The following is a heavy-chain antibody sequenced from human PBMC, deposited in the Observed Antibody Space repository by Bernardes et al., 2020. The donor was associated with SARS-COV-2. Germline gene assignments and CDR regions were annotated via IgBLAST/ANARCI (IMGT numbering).Heavy chain of an antibody. CDR1: GFTFSSYD. CDR3: ARDFGGGENDY. J-gene: IGHJ4*02. D-gene: IGHD3-3*01. Sequence: GGSLRLSCAASGFTFSSYDMHWVRQATGKGLVWVSGIGAAGDTYYPDSVKGRFTISRENAMNSLFLQMNNLRAGDTAVYYCARDFGGGENDYWGQGTLVTVSS. V-gene: IGHV3-13*01. CDR2: IGAAGDT.